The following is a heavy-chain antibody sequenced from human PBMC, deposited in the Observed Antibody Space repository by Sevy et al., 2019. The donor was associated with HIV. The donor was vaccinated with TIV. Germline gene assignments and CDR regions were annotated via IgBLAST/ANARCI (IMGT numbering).Heavy chain of an antibody. CDR1: GFTVNSNY. D-gene: IGHD5-18*01. CDR3: EGGKSGYGYALNY. J-gene: IGHJ4*02. Sequence: GGSLRLSCAASGFTVNSNYMTWVRQAPGKGLEGVAVIHSDDTTYHADSLKDRLPISRDNSKNTLYLNMSSLRAVDTAVYYCEGGKSGYGYALNYWGQGTLVTVSS. CDR2: IHSDDTT. V-gene: IGHV3-66*01.